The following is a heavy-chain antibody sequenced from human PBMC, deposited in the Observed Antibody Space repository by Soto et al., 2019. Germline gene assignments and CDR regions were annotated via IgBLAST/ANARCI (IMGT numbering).Heavy chain of an antibody. V-gene: IGHV3-73*01. CDR2: IANKAEDYAA. Sequence: GGSLRLSCAASGYTLSGAAIHWVRQASGKGLEWVGRIANKAEDYAATYGESVEGRFTISRDESQNMAYLQLNSLKTEDTAVYYCTKYSGSPSIPAALGQGTLVTVSS. D-gene: IGHD1-26*01. CDR1: GYTLSGAA. CDR3: TKYSGSPSIPAA. J-gene: IGHJ5*02.